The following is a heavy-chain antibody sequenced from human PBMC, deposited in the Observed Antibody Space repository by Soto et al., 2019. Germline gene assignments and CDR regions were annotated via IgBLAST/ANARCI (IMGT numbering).Heavy chain of an antibody. V-gene: IGHV1-69*13. CDR1: GGTFSSYA. D-gene: IGHD4-17*01. Sequence: ASVKVSCKASGGTFSSYAISWLRQAPGQGLEWMGGIIPIFGTANYAQKFQGRGTITADESTSTAYMELSSLRSEDTAVYYCARGGTTTVVSYYFDYWGQGTLVTVSS. CDR2: IIPIFGTA. J-gene: IGHJ4*02. CDR3: ARGGTTTVVSYYFDY.